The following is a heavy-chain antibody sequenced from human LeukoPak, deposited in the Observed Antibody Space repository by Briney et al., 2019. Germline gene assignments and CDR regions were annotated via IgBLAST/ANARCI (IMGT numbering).Heavy chain of an antibody. CDR2: IYTSGSP. J-gene: IGHJ3*02. D-gene: IGHD3-22*01. CDR3: ARDSTYYYDSSAAFDI. CDR1: SGSISRGIYY. V-gene: IGHV4-61*02. Sequence: PSETLSLTCTVSSGSISRGIYYWSWIRQPAGKGLEWIGRIYTSGSPDYNPSLKSRVTISIDTSRNQFSLKLSSVTAADTAVYYCARDSTYYYDSSAAFDIWGQGTMVTVSS.